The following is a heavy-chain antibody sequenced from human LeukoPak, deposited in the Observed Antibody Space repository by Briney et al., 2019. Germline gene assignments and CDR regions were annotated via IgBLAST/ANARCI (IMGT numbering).Heavy chain of an antibody. Sequence: GGSLGLSCAASGFTFSSYSMNWVRQAPGKGLEWVSSVSRRSSFIFYADSVQGRFTISRDDAKDLLFLQLNSLRAEDTAVYYCARVSDAYDYFFDYWGQGTLVTVSS. V-gene: IGHV3-21*01. J-gene: IGHJ4*02. D-gene: IGHD5-12*01. CDR2: VSRRSSFI. CDR1: GFTFSSYS. CDR3: ARVSDAYDYFFDY.